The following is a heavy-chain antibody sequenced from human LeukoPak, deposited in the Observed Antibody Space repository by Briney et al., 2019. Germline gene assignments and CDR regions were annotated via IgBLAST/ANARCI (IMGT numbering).Heavy chain of an antibody. Sequence: SGGSLRLSCAASGFTFSSYSMNWVRQAPGKGLEWVSAISGSGGSTYYADSVKGRFTISRDNSKNTLYLQMNSLRAEDTAVYYCAKANGVSGHYYFDYWGQGTLVTVSS. CDR2: ISGSGGST. V-gene: IGHV3-23*01. D-gene: IGHD6-19*01. J-gene: IGHJ4*02. CDR1: GFTFSSYS. CDR3: AKANGVSGHYYFDY.